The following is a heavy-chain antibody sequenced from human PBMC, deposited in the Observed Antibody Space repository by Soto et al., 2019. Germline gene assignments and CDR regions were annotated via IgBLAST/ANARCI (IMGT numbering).Heavy chain of an antibody. CDR3: AREECSSTSCPLLKYYYYGMDV. CDR1: GFTFSSYS. D-gene: IGHD2-2*01. Sequence: EVQLVESGGGLVKPGGSLRLSCAASGFTFSSYSMNWVRQAPGKGLEWVSSISSSSSYIYYADSVKGRFTISRDNAKNSLYLLMNSLRAEDTAVYYCAREECSSTSCPLLKYYYYGMDVWGQGTTVTVSS. V-gene: IGHV3-21*01. CDR2: ISSSSSYI. J-gene: IGHJ6*02.